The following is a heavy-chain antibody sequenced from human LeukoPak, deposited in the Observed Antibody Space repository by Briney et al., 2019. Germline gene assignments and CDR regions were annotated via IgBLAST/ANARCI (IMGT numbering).Heavy chain of an antibody. CDR2: MNPNSGNT. D-gene: IGHD3-9*01. CDR3: ARGKFFDWLLLVENYYGMDV. V-gene: IGHV1-8*01. CDR1: GYTFTSYD. J-gene: IGHJ6*02. Sequence: ASVKVSCKASGYTFTSYDINWVRQATGQGLEWMGWMNPNSGNTGYAQKFQGRVTMTRNTSISTAYMELSSLRSEDTAVYYCARGKFFDWLLLVENYYGMDVWGQGTTATVPS.